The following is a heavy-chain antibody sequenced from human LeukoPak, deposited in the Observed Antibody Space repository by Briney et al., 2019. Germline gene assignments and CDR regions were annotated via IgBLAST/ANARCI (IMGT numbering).Heavy chain of an antibody. CDR1: GDSVSTNSTA. Sequence: SQTLSLSCAISGDSVSTNSTAWDWVRQSPSRGLEWLGRTYYRSKWYNDYAVSVKSRITINPDTSKNQLSLKLNFVTPEDTAVYYCTREGPDAFDIWGQGTMVTVSS. CDR2: TYYRSKWYN. J-gene: IGHJ3*02. V-gene: IGHV6-1*01. CDR3: TREGPDAFDI.